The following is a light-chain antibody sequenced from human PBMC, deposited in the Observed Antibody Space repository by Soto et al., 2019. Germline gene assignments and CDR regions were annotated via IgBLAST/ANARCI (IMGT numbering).Light chain of an antibody. CDR1: SSDVGGYNY. J-gene: IGLJ2*01. V-gene: IGLV2-8*01. CDR3: SSYAGSNNPVI. CDR2: EVS. Sequence: QSALTQPPSASGSPGQSVTISCTGNSSDVGGYNYVSWYQQHPGKAPKFLIFEVSRRPSGVPDRFSGSKSGNTASLTVSGLQVDDEADYYCSSYAGSNNPVIFGGGTKLTVL.